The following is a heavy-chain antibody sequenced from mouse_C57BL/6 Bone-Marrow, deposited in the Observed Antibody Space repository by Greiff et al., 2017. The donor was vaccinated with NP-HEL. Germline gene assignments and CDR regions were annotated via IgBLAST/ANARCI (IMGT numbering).Heavy chain of an antibody. CDR1: GYTFTSYW. D-gene: IGHD2-1*01. CDR3: ARYGNYYFDY. CDR2: IDPSDSYT. Sequence: QVQLQQPGAELVRPGTSVKLSCKASGYTFTSYWMHWVKQRPGQGLEWIGVIDPSDSYTNYNQKFKGKATLTVDTSSSTAYMQLSSLTSEDSAVYDCARYGNYYFDYWGQGTTLTVSS. J-gene: IGHJ2*01. V-gene: IGHV1-59*01.